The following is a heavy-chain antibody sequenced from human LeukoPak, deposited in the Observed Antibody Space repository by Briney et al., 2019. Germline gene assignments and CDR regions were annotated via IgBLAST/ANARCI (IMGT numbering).Heavy chain of an antibody. CDR2: IYYSGST. V-gene: IGHV4-59*08. J-gene: IGHJ5*02. CDR3: ARHPNLRFLEWLLET. CDR1: SGSISSYY. Sequence: SETLSLTCTVSSGSISSYYWSWIRQPPGKGLEWIGYIYYSGSTNYNPSLKSRVTLSVDTSKNQFSLKLSSVTAADTAVYYCARHPNLRFLEWLLETWGQGTLVTVSS. D-gene: IGHD3-3*01.